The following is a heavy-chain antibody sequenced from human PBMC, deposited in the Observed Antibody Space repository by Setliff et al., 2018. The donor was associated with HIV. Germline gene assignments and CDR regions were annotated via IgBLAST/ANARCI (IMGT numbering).Heavy chain of an antibody. V-gene: IGHV4-34*01. Sequence: SETLSLTCAVYGDSFSGYYWSWIRQPPGKGLEWIGEINHSGGTHYNPSLRSRVTISVDTSKNHFSLKLSSVTAADTAVYYCARRGYYDSSGLDYWGQGTLVTVSS. CDR1: GDSFSGYY. D-gene: IGHD3-22*01. J-gene: IGHJ4*02. CDR3: ARRGYYDSSGLDY. CDR2: INHSGGT.